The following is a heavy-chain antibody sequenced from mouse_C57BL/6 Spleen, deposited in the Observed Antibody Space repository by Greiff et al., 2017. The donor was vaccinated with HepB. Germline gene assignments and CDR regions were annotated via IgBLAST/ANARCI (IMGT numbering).Heavy chain of an antibody. CDR1: GYTFTSYW. Sequence: QVQLQQPGAELVMPGASVKLSCKASGYTFTSYWMHWVKQRPGQGLEWIGEIDPSDSYTNYNQKLKGKSTLTVDKSSSTAYMQLSSLTSEDSAVYYCARKLPNYYAMDYWGQGTSVTVSS. CDR3: ARKLPNYYAMDY. V-gene: IGHV1-69*01. J-gene: IGHJ4*01. CDR2: IDPSDSYT. D-gene: IGHD5-5*01.